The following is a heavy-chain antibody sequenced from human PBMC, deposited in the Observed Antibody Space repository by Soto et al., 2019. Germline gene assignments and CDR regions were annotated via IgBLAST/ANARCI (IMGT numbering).Heavy chain of an antibody. Sequence: EVYLVESGGGLVKPGGSLRLSCVASGFTFSSYGMNWVRQAPGKGLEWVSSITTSSDNTYYADSVQGQVSISRDNSKNLLYLQMNSLRAEDTAVYYCARGEETGVYNDSSERPNWFDTWGQGTLVTVSS. D-gene: IGHD1-1*01. CDR1: GFTFSSYG. CDR2: ITTSSDNT. J-gene: IGHJ5*02. V-gene: IGHV3-21*01. CDR3: ARGEETGVYNDSSERPNWFDT.